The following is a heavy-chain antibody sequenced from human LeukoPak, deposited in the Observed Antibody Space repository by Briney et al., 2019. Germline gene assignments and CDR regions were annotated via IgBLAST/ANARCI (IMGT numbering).Heavy chain of an antibody. CDR2: IDHSGST. V-gene: IGHV4-34*01. CDR3: ARGRATGT. Sequence: SETLSLTCAVYGGSFSGYYWSWIRQPPGKGLEWIGEIDHSGSTNYNPSLKSRVTISVDTSKNQFSLKLSSVTAADTAVYYCARGRATGTWGQGTLVTVSS. CDR1: GGSFSGYY. D-gene: IGHD1-26*01. J-gene: IGHJ5*02.